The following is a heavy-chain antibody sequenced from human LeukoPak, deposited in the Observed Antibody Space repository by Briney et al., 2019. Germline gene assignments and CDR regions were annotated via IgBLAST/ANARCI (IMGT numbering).Heavy chain of an antibody. CDR3: ARDYGSGSSPGFNWFDP. CDR1: GFTFSSYA. J-gene: IGHJ5*02. V-gene: IGHV3-64*01. CDR2: ISSNGGST. Sequence: GGSLRLSCAASGFTFSSYAMHWVRQAPGKGLEYVSAISSNGGSTCYANSVKGRFTISRDNSKNTLYLQMGSLRAEDMAVYYCARDYGSGSSPGFNWFDPWGQGTLVTVSS. D-gene: IGHD3-10*01.